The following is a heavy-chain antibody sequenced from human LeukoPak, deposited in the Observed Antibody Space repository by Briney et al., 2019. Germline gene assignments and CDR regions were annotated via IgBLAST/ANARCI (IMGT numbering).Heavy chain of an antibody. Sequence: GGSLRLSCAASGFTFSDYGIHWVRQAPGKGLEWVAVIWYDGSKKYYADSVKGRFTISRDNSKNTVYLQMNSLRVEDTAVYYCARDLGSGSNYRYYYGMDVWGQGTTVTVSS. CDR3: ARDLGSGSNYRYYYGMDV. V-gene: IGHV3-33*01. D-gene: IGHD1-26*01. CDR1: GFTFSDYG. J-gene: IGHJ6*02. CDR2: IWYDGSKK.